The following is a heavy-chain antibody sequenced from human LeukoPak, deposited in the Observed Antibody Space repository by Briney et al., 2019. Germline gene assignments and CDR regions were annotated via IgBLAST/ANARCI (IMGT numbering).Heavy chain of an antibody. Sequence: ASVKVSCKASGHTFTGYYMHWVRQAPGQGLEWMGWINPNSGGTNYAQKFQGRVTMTRDTSISTAYMELSRLRSDDTAVYYCARYGYSGYDLNRNAPYYYYYMDVWGKGTTVTVSS. CDR2: INPNSGGT. CDR3: ARYGYSGYDLNRNAPYYYYYMDV. CDR1: GHTFTGYY. D-gene: IGHD5-12*01. V-gene: IGHV1-2*02. J-gene: IGHJ6*03.